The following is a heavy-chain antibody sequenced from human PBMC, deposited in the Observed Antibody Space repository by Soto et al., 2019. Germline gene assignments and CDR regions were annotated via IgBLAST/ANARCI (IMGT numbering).Heavy chain of an antibody. D-gene: IGHD6-19*01. Sequence: QLQLQESGPGLVKPSETLSLTCTVSGGSISSRNFYWGWIRQPPGKGLEWIGSIYHSESTYYNPSLKSRVTISVDTSKNHFSLSLSSLTASDTAVYYCARGGEAVADYWGQGTLVTVSS. J-gene: IGHJ4*02. V-gene: IGHV4-39*02. CDR1: GGSISSRNFY. CDR2: IYHSEST. CDR3: ARGGEAVADY.